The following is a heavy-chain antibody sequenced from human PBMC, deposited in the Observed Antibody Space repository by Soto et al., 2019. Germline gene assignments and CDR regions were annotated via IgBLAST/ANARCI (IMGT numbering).Heavy chain of an antibody. CDR3: ARDGQKIADDYYYYYGMDV. Sequence: GASVRVSCKASGYTFTGYYMHWVRQAPGQGLEWMGWINPNSGGTNYAQKFQGRVTMTRDTSISTAYMELSRLRSDDTAVYYCARDGQKIADDYYYYYGMDVWGQGTTVTVSS. J-gene: IGHJ6*02. V-gene: IGHV1-2*02. CDR1: GYTFTGYY. D-gene: IGHD6-13*01. CDR2: INPNSGGT.